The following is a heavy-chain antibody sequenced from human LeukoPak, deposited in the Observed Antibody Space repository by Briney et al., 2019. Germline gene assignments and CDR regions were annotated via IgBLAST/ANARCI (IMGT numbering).Heavy chain of an antibody. Sequence: ASVKVSCKASGGTFSSYAISWVRQAPGQGLEWMGGIIPIFGAAHYAQKFQGRVTITTDESTSTTYMELSSLRSEDTTVYYCARCRYFDWLLDYWGQGTLVTVSS. CDR3: ARCRYFDWLLDY. CDR2: IIPIFGAA. D-gene: IGHD3-9*01. CDR1: GGTFSSYA. V-gene: IGHV1-69*05. J-gene: IGHJ4*02.